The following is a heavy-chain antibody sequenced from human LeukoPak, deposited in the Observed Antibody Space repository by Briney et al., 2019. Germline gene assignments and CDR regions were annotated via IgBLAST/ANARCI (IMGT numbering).Heavy chain of an antibody. Sequence: GGSLRLSCAASGIIFSNYWMHWVRQAPGKGVVWVSRINRDGSSTSYADSVKGRFTISRDNAKNTLYLQMNSLRAEDTAVYYCAREYYDSSGYYKYFFDYWGQGTLVTVSS. CDR3: AREYYDSSGYYKYFFDY. CDR1: GIIFSNYW. D-gene: IGHD3-22*01. CDR2: INRDGSST. J-gene: IGHJ4*02. V-gene: IGHV3-74*01.